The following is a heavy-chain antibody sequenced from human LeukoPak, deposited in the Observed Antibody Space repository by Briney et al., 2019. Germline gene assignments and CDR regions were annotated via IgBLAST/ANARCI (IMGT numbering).Heavy chain of an antibody. Sequence: GGSLRLSCAAPGFTLGSYAMHWVRQAPGKGLEWVAVISYDGSNKFYADSVRGRFAISRDNSKNTLYLQMNSLGAEDTAVYYCATASIAARHDYWGQGTLVTVSS. CDR2: ISYDGSNK. V-gene: IGHV3-30*09. D-gene: IGHD6-6*01. J-gene: IGHJ4*02. CDR1: GFTLGSYA. CDR3: ATASIAARHDY.